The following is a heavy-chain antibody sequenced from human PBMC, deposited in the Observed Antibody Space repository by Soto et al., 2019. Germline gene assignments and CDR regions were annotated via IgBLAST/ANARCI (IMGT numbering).Heavy chain of an antibody. D-gene: IGHD6-19*01. CDR3: AKSPASGGYSSGWYDY. J-gene: IGHJ4*02. CDR1: GFTFSSYA. CDR2: ISGSGGST. V-gene: IGHV3-23*01. Sequence: EVQLLESGGGLVQPGGSLRLSCVASGFTFSSYAMSWVRQAPGKGLEWVSAISGSGGSTYYADSVKGRFTISRDNSKNTLYLQMNSLRAEDTAVYYCAKSPASGGYSSGWYDYWGQGTLVTVSS.